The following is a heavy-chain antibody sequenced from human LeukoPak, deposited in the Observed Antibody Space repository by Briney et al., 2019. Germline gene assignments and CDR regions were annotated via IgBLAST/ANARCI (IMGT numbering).Heavy chain of an antibody. V-gene: IGHV4-59*12. CDR2: IYYSGRT. D-gene: IGHD3-22*01. CDR1: GGSINSYY. J-gene: IGHJ4*02. Sequence: PSETLSLTCNVSGGSINSYYWGWIRQPPGKRRELIGYIYYSGRTNYNPSLKSRVTISVDTSTNQISLKLTSVTAADTAVYFCARGTTKGYYYDSSGYYTKWGQGTLVTVSS. CDR3: ARGTTKGYYYDSSGYYTK.